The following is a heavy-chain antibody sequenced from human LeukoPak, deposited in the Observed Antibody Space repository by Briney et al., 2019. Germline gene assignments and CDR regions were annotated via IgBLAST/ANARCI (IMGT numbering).Heavy chain of an antibody. CDR1: GGSISSSSYY. J-gene: IGHJ3*02. Sequence: SETLSLTCTVSGGSISSSSYYWGWIRQPPGKGLEWIGSIYYSGSTYYNPSLKSRVTISVDTSKNQFSLKLSSVTAADTAVYYCARHLWGYSYRHALDIWGQGTMVTVSS. D-gene: IGHD5-18*01. CDR3: ARHLWGYSYRHALDI. V-gene: IGHV4-39*01. CDR2: IYYSGST.